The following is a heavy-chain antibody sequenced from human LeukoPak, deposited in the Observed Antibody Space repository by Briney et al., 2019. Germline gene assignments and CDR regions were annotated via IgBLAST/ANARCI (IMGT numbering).Heavy chain of an antibody. D-gene: IGHD6-25*01. Sequence: GGSLRLSCAASGFTFSSYSMNWVRQAPGKGLEWVSSISSSSSYIYYADSVKGRFTISRDNAKNSLYLQMNSLRAEDTAVYYCAKVCRGPYYFDYWGQGTLVTVSS. V-gene: IGHV3-21*01. J-gene: IGHJ4*02. CDR2: ISSSSSYI. CDR3: AKVCRGPYYFDY. CDR1: GFTFSSYS.